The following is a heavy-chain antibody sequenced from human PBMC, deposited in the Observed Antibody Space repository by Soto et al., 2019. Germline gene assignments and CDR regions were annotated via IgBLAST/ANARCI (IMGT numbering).Heavy chain of an antibody. CDR3: TKEGLFWSGSFGS. CDR1: GFTFRSYR. J-gene: IGHJ5*01. D-gene: IGHD3-3*01. V-gene: IGHV3-30*18. CDR2: VSYDGINK. Sequence: GGSLRLSCAASGFTFRSYRMHWVRQAPGKGLGWVAIVSYDGINKDAESVKGRFTISRDNSNNTVSLQMNSLRTEDTAVYYCTKEGLFWSGSFGSWGQGTLVTVSS.